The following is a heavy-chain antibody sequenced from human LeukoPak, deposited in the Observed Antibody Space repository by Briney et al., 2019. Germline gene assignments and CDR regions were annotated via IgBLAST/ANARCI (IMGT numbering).Heavy chain of an antibody. J-gene: IGHJ4*02. V-gene: IGHV5-51*01. CDR2: IYPGDSDT. Sequence: GESRKISCKGSGSSFITNWIGWVRQMPGKGLEWMGIIYPGDSDTRYSPSFQGQVTISADKSISTAYLQWSSLKASDTAMYYCARHLSGYSYGYWGQGTLVTVSS. CDR1: GSSFITNW. CDR3: ARHLSGYSYGY. D-gene: IGHD5-18*01.